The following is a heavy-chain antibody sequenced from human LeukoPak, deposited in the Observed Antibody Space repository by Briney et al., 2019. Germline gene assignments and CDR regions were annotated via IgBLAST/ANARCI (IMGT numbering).Heavy chain of an antibody. V-gene: IGHV3-53*01. CDR1: GFTVSSNY. CDR2: IYSGGST. Sequence: GGSLRLSCAASGFTVSSNYMSWVRQAPGKGLELVSVIYSGGSTYYADSVKGRFTISRDNSKNTLYLQMNSLRAEDTAVYYCAAMVRGVIIGDFDYWGQGTLVTVSS. J-gene: IGHJ4*02. D-gene: IGHD3-10*01. CDR3: AAMVRGVIIGDFDY.